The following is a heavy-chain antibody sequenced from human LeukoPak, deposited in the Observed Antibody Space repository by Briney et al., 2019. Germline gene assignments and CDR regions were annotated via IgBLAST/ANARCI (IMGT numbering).Heavy chain of an antibody. V-gene: IGHV1-2*02. CDR3: ARQYYYGSGSYYDSYYFDY. CDR2: INPNSGGT. D-gene: IGHD3-10*01. J-gene: IGHJ4*02. CDR1: GYTFTGYY. Sequence: GASVKVSCKASGYTFTGYYMHWVRQAPGQGLEWMGWINPNSGGTNYAQKFQGRVTITRDTAISTAYMELSRLRSDDTAVYYCARQYYYGSGSYYDSYYFDYWGQGTLVTVSS.